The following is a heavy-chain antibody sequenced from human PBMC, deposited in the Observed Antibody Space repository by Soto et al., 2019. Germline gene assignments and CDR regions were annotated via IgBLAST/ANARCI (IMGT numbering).Heavy chain of an antibody. J-gene: IGHJ6*02. CDR2: VSYDGTNK. Sequence: GGSLRLSCAASGFTFSSYGMHWVRQAPGKGLEWMAVVSYDGTNKYYADSVHGRFTISRDNSKNTLDLQMNSLRAEDTAVYYCAKDWVPPFSTVTTPVYYYGMDVWGQGTTVTVSS. D-gene: IGHD4-17*01. V-gene: IGHV3-30*18. CDR3: AKDWVPPFSTVTTPVYYYGMDV. CDR1: GFTFSSYG.